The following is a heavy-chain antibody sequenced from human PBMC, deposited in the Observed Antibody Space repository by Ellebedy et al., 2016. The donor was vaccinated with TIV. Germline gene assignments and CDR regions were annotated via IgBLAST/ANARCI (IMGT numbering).Heavy chain of an antibody. CDR2: IYTDDST. CDR1: TFTVSYNY. CDR3: ARERRYCGNECFLYYYYGMDV. J-gene: IGHJ6*02. V-gene: IGHV3-66*01. Sequence: GESLKISCAASTFTVSYNYMNWVRQAPGKGPEWASGIYTDDSTDYADSVKGRFTISRDNSKTTLYLLMHNLRTEDTAVYYCARERRYCGNECFLYYYYGMDVWGQGTTVTVSS. D-gene: IGHD2-21*01.